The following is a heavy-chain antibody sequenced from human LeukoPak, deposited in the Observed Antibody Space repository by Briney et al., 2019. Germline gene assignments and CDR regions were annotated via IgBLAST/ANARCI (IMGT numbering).Heavy chain of an antibody. J-gene: IGHJ4*02. CDR2: ISSSSSYI. V-gene: IGHV3-21*01. D-gene: IGHD4-17*01. Sequence: GGSLRLSCAASGSTFSSYSMNWVRQAPGKGLEWVSSISSSSSYIYYADSVKGRFTISRDNAKNSLYLQMNSLRAEDTAVYYCARSYGDYGALLWGQGTLVTVSS. CDR3: ARSYGDYGALL. CDR1: GSTFSSYS.